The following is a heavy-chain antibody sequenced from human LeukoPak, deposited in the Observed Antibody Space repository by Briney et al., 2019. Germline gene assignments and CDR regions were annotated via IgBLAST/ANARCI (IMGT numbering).Heavy chain of an antibody. CDR3: ARAGWELQPYYFDY. CDR1: GFTFSSYW. CDR2: IKQDGSEK. Sequence: PGGSLRLSCAASGFTFSSYWMSWVRQAPGKGLEWVANIKQDGSEKYYVDSVKGRFTISRDNAKNSLYLQMNSLRAEDTAVYYCARAGWELQPYYFDYWGQGTLVTVSS. J-gene: IGHJ4*02. V-gene: IGHV3-7*01. D-gene: IGHD1-26*01.